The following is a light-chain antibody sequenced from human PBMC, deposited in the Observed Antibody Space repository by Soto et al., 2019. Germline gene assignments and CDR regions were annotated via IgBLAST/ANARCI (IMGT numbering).Light chain of an antibody. J-gene: IGKJ5*01. Sequence: EIVMTQSPATLSVSPGERATLSCRASQSVSSSLAWYQQKPGQAPRLLIYGASTRATGFPARFSGSGSGTEFTLTISRLQAEDFAVYYCQQYNNWPPTFGQGTRLEIK. CDR2: GAS. CDR3: QQYNNWPPT. V-gene: IGKV3-15*01. CDR1: QSVSSS.